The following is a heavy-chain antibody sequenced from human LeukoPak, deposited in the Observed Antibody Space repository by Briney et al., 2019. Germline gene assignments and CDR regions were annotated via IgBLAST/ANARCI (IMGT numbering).Heavy chain of an antibody. CDR2: ISSNGGST. J-gene: IGHJ6*04. CDR1: GFTFDDYG. D-gene: IGHD4-17*01. CDR3: ARVLYGDYGCGLDV. V-gene: IGHV3-64*01. Sequence: GGSLRLSCAASGFTFDDYGMSWVRQAPGKGLEYVSAISSNGGSTYYANSVKGRFTISRDNSKNTLYLQMGSLRAEDMAVYYCARVLYGDYGCGLDVWGKGTTVTISS.